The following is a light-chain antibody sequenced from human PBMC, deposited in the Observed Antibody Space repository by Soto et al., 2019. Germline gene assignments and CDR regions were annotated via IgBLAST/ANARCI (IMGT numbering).Light chain of an antibody. CDR1: QGISFY. CDR2: DAS. J-gene: IGKJ5*01. V-gene: IGKV3-11*01. CDR3: QQRTNWPIT. Sequence: EIVLTQSPATLSLSPGERATLSCRASQGISFYLAWYKQKPGLAPRLLIYDASNRATGIPARFSGSGSGTDFTLTISSLEPEDFAVYYCQQRTNWPITFGQGTRLEIK.